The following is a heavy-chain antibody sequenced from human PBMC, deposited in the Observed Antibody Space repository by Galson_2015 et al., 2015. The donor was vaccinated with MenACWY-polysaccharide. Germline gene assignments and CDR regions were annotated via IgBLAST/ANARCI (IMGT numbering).Heavy chain of an antibody. CDR3: ARAIAVAGQRRDFDL. J-gene: IGHJ2*01. CDR1: GYSISRSDW. D-gene: IGHD6-19*01. CDR2: ISHRGST. Sequence: LSLTCAVSGYSISRSDWWAWVRQPPGKGLEWIGEISHRGSTNYSPSLKSRVTISMDKSKNRFSLRLNSVTAADTAVYYCARAIAVAGQRRDFDLWGRGTLVTVSS. V-gene: IGHV4-4*02.